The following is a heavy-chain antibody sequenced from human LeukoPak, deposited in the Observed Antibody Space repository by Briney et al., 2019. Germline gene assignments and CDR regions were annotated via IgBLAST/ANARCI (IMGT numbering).Heavy chain of an antibody. V-gene: IGHV5-51*01. Sequence: PGESLKISCKGSGYSFTSYWIGWVRQMPGKGLEWMGIIYPGDSDTRYSPSFQGQVTISADKSISTAYLQWSSLKASDTAMYYRASSSEGWLQFEVYFDYWGQGTLVTVSS. CDR2: IYPGDSDT. CDR3: ASSSEGWLQFEVYFDY. J-gene: IGHJ4*02. D-gene: IGHD5-24*01. CDR1: GYSFTSYW.